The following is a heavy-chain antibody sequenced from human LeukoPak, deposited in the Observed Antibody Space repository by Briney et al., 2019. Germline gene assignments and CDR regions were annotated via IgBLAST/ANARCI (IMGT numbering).Heavy chain of an antibody. CDR3: ARGVNYYYGTDV. CDR2: IYYSGST. J-gene: IGHJ6*02. D-gene: IGHD2-8*01. CDR1: GGSISSYY. Sequence: SETLSLTCTVSGGSISSYYWSWIRQSPGKGLEWIGYIYYSGSTNYNPSLKSRVTISVDTSKNQFSLNLTSVTAADTAVYYCARGVNYYYGTDVWGQGTTVTVSS. V-gene: IGHV4-59*08.